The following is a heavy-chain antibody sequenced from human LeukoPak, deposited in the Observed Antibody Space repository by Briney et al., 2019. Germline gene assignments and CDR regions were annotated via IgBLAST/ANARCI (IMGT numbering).Heavy chain of an antibody. CDR3: ARLGLGTRHYFDY. J-gene: IGHJ4*02. V-gene: IGHV4-34*01. D-gene: IGHD7-27*01. CDR1: GGSFSGYY. Sequence: PSETLSLTCAVYGGSFSGYYWSWIRQPPGKGLEWIGEINHSGSTNYNPSLKSRVTISVDTSKNQFSLKLSSVTAADTAVYYCARLGLGTRHYFDYRGQGTLVTVSS. CDR2: INHSGST.